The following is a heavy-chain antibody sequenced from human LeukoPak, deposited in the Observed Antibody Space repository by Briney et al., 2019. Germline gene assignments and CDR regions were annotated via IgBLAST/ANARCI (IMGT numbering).Heavy chain of an antibody. CDR1: GFTFSSFA. J-gene: IGHJ4*02. V-gene: IGHV3-23*01. D-gene: IGHD6-19*01. CDR3: AKASSGWEFDY. Sequence: GGSLRLSCAASGFTFSSFAMSWVRQAPEKGRELVSGISGSGGNTYYADSVKGRFTISRDNSKNTLYLQMNSLRAEDTAVYYCAKASSGWEFDYWGQGTLVTVSS. CDR2: ISGSGGNT.